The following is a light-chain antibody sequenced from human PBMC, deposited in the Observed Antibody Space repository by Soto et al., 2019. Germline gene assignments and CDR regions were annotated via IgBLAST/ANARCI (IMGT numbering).Light chain of an antibody. CDR3: QEYIQWPPGM. CDR1: QSVRTY. Sequence: EIVLTQSPVTLSLSPGERATLSCRASQSVRTYLAWYQVKPGQAPRLLIYDASRRASGVPARFSGSGSGTDLTLPLSSLEPEDFALYYCQEYIQWPPGMFGPGTTVDIK. J-gene: IGKJ1*01. CDR2: DAS. V-gene: IGKV3-11*01.